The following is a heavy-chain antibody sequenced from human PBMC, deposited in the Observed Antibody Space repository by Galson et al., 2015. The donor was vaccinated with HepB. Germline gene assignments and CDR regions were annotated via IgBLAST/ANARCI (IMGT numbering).Heavy chain of an antibody. CDR2: IYYSGST. CDR3: VCFSMIKDSSWYGDYGKDV. CDR1: GGSISNYY. V-gene: IGHV4-59*08. D-gene: IGHD6-13*01. Sequence: SETLSLTCTVSGGSISNYYLTWIRQPPGKGLEWIGNIYYSGSTNYNPSLKSRVTISLDTSKNQFSLKLTYVTAADTAVYYCVCFSMIKDSSWYGDYGKDVWGQGTTVIVSS. J-gene: IGHJ6*02.